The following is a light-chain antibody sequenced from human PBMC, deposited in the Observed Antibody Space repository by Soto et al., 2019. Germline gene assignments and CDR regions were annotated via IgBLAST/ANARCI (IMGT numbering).Light chain of an antibody. CDR2: LEGSGSY. Sequence: QPVLTQSPSASASLGSSVKLTCTLSSGHSSYIIAWHQQQPQKGPRYLMKLEGSGSYNKGSGVPDRFSGSSSGADRYLTISNLQFEDEADYYCETWDSNTHTVFGGGTKLTVL. V-gene: IGLV4-60*02. CDR1: SGHSSYI. CDR3: ETWDSNTHTV. J-gene: IGLJ3*02.